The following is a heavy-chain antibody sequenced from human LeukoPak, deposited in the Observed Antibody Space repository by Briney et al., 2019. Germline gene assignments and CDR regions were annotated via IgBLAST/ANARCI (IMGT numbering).Heavy chain of an antibody. Sequence: GGSLRLSCAASGFTFSSYGMHWVRQAPGKGLEWVGFIRSKAYGGTAEYAASVKGRFTISRDDSKSIAYLQMNSLKTEDTAMYSRVDVLLWFGETPENWFDPWGQGTLVTVSS. V-gene: IGHV3-49*04. D-gene: IGHD3-10*01. CDR3: VDVLLWFGETPENWFDP. CDR2: IRSKAYGGTA. CDR1: GFTFSSYG. J-gene: IGHJ5*02.